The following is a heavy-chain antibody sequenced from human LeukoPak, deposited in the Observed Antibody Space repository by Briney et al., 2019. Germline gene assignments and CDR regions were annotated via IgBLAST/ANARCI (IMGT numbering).Heavy chain of an antibody. CDR1: GVSVSSNIAA. Sequence: QTLALTCAISGVSVSSNIAAWGWIRHSPSRGLEWLGRTSYRSGSYTAYALSVKSPITTTPHSTKSQVSLQLKSAPPEDTAVYYCSRELAWGPADYWGQGTLVTASS. V-gene: IGHV6-1*01. D-gene: IGHD7-27*01. CDR2: TSYRSGSYT. J-gene: IGHJ4*02. CDR3: SRELAWGPADY.